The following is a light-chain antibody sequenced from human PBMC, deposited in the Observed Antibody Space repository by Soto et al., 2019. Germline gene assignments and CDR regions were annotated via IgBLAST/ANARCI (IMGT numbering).Light chain of an antibody. J-gene: IGLJ1*01. CDR1: SSNIGSNT. Sequence: QSVLTQPPSASGTPGQRVTISCSGSSSNIGSNTVNWYQQLPGTAPKLLIYRNNQRPSGVPDRFSGSKSGTSASLAISGLQSADEADYYCLAWDDSLNGYVFGTGTKVTV. V-gene: IGLV1-44*01. CDR3: LAWDDSLNGYV. CDR2: RNN.